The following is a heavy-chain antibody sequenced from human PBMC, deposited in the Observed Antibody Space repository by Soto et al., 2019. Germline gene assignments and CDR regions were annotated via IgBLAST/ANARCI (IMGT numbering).Heavy chain of an antibody. V-gene: IGHV4-39*01. Sequence: QLQLQESGPGLVKPSETLSLTCTVSGGSISSSSYYWGWIRQPPGKGLEWIGSIYYSGSTYYNPSLKSRVTISVDTSKNQFSLKLSSVIAADTAVYYCARHADYYGSGSPYFDPWGQGTLVTVSS. CDR3: ARHADYYGSGSPYFDP. J-gene: IGHJ5*02. CDR1: GGSISSSSYY. D-gene: IGHD3-10*01. CDR2: IYYSGST.